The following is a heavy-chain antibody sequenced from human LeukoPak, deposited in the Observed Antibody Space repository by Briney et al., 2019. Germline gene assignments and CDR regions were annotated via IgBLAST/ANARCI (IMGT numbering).Heavy chain of an antibody. J-gene: IGHJ4*02. CDR3: ARDPGIQPPTARGNGADYFDY. V-gene: IGHV3-7*01. CDR1: GFTFSSYW. Sequence: GGSLRLSCAASGFTFSSYWMSWVRQAPGKGLEWVANIKQDGSEKYYVDSVKGRFTISRDNAKNSLYLQMNSLRAEDTAVYYCARDPGIQPPTARGNGADYFDYWGQGTLVTVSS. CDR2: IKQDGSEK. D-gene: IGHD5-18*01.